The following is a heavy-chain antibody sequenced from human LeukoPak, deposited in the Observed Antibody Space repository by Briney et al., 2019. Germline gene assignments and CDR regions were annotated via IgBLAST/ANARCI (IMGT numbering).Heavy chain of an antibody. J-gene: IGHJ4*02. Sequence: GASVKLSCKASGGTFSSYAISWVRQAPGQGLEWMGGIIPIFGTANYAQKFQGRVTITADESTSTAYMELSSLRPEDTAAYYCARVGFSGYDPQYYFDYWGQGTLVTVSS. CDR1: GGTFSSYA. CDR2: IIPIFGTA. V-gene: IGHV1-69*13. D-gene: IGHD5-12*01. CDR3: ARVGFSGYDPQYYFDY.